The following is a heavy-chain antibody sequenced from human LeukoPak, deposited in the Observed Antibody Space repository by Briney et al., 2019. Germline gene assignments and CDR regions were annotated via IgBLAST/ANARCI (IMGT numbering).Heavy chain of an antibody. Sequence: PGGSLRLSCVASGFTFSRYWMHWVRQAPGKGLVWVSRINSDGRSTNYADSVKGRFSISRDNAENTLYLQMNSLRVEDTAVYYCARGHCSSTSCYNGRNYYYYYYMDVWGKGTTVTISS. V-gene: IGHV3-74*01. D-gene: IGHD2-2*02. CDR2: INSDGRST. CDR3: ARGHCSSTSCYNGRNYYYYYYMDV. J-gene: IGHJ6*03. CDR1: GFTFSRYW.